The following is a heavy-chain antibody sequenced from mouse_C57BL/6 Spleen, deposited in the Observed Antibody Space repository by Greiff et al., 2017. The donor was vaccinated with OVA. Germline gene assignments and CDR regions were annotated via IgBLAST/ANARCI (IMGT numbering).Heavy chain of an antibody. J-gene: IGHJ4*01. V-gene: IGHV5-17*01. CDR1: GFTFSDYG. CDR2: ISSGSSTI. D-gene: IGHD3-3*01. Sequence: EVMLVESGGGLVKPGGSLKLSCAASGFTFSDYGMHWVRQAPEKGLEWVAYISSGSSTIYYADTVKGRFTISRDNAKNPLFLQMTSLRSEDTAIDYCAREGPVCAMDYWGQGTSVTVSS. CDR3: AREGPVCAMDY.